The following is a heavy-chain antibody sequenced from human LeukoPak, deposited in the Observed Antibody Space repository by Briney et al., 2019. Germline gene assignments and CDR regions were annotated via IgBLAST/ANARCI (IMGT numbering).Heavy chain of an antibody. CDR3: ARSGRKDYYESSGYGPLGY. J-gene: IGHJ4*02. D-gene: IGHD3-22*01. CDR2: IYYSGST. Sequence: SETLSLTCTVSGGSISRYHWIWIRHPPGKGLEWIGYIYYSGSTNYNPSRKSRVTISVDTSKNQFSLKLSSVTAADTAVYYCARSGRKDYYESSGYGPLGYWGQGTLVTVPS. CDR1: GGSISRYH. V-gene: IGHV4-59*08.